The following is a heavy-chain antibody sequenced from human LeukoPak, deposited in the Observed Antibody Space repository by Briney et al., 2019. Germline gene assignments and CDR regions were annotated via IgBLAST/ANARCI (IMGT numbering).Heavy chain of an antibody. V-gene: IGHV3-74*01. J-gene: IGHJ4*02. D-gene: IGHD2/OR15-2a*01. Sequence: GGSLRLSCAASGNYWMHWVRQAPGKGLVWVSHINSDGSWTSYADSVKGRFTISKDNAKNTVYLQMNCLRAEDTAVYYCVSFYETYWGRGTLVTVSS. CDR1: GNYW. CDR3: VSFYETY. CDR2: INSDGSWT.